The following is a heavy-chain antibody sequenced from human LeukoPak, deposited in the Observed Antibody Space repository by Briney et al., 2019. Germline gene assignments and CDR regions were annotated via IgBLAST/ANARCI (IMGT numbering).Heavy chain of an antibody. CDR3: ARDRAQETIDY. Sequence: GGSLRLSCAASRFTFSDYYMSWIRQAPGKGLEWVSYISSSGSTIYYADSVKGRFTISRDNAKNSLYLQMNSLRAEDTAVYYCARDRAQETIDYWGQGTLVTVSS. CDR2: ISSSGSTI. V-gene: IGHV3-11*01. CDR1: RFTFSDYY. J-gene: IGHJ4*02.